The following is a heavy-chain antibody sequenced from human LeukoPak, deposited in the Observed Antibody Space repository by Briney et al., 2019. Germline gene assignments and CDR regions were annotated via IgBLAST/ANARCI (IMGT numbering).Heavy chain of an antibody. CDR2: IKQDGSEE. V-gene: IGHV3-7*01. J-gene: IGHJ4*02. CDR1: GFTFTHSW. Sequence: GGSLRLSCAASGFTFTHSWMSWVRQAPGKGLEWVANIKQDGSEEYYVDSVEGRFTISRDNAKNSVSLQMNSLRGEDTAVYDCVKALGSSAANYWGQGNLVTVSS. D-gene: IGHD6-6*01. CDR3: VKALGSSAANY.